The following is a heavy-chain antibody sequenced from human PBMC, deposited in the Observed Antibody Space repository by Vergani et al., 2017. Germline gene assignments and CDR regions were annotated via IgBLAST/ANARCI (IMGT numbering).Heavy chain of an antibody. Sequence: QLQLQESGPGLVKPSETLSLTCTVSGGSISSSSYYWGWIRQPPGKGLEWIGSIYYSGSTYYNPSRKSRVTISVDTSKNQFSLKLSSVTAADTAVYYCARDLRDSSGYNWFDPWGQGTLVTVSS. CDR1: GGSISSSSYY. CDR2: IYYSGST. CDR3: ARDLRDSSGYNWFDP. D-gene: IGHD3-22*01. V-gene: IGHV4-39*07. J-gene: IGHJ5*02.